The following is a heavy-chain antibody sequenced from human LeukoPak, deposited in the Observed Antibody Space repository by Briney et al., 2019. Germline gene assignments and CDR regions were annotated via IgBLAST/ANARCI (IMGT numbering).Heavy chain of an antibody. CDR3: TKSTSMVDD. CDR2: IGSSGSA. CDR1: GFTFSDYT. V-gene: IGHV3-23*01. J-gene: IGHJ4*02. D-gene: IGHD5-18*01. Sequence: GGSLRLSCAASGFTFSDYTMAWVRQAPGKGLEWVSSIGSSGSAFYGDSVKGRFTISRDNSKNTLYLQMNSLRAEDTAVYYCTKSTSMVDDWGQGTLVTVSS.